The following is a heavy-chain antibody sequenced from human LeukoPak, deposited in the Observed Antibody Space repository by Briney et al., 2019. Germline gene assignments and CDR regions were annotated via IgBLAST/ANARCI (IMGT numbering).Heavy chain of an antibody. Sequence: SETLSLTCTVSGGSISSYYWSWIRQPPGKGLEWIGYILHSGSTNYNPSLKSRVTISVDTSKNQFSLKLSSVTAADTAVYYCGRGATTHGGIYDYWGQGTLVTVSS. CDR2: ILHSGST. D-gene: IGHD3-16*01. CDR3: GRGATTHGGIYDY. J-gene: IGHJ4*02. CDR1: GGSISSYY. V-gene: IGHV4-59*01.